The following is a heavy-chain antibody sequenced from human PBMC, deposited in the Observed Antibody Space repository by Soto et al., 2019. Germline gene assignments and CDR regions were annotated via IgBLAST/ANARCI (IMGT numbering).Heavy chain of an antibody. CDR2: INPNSGGT. CDR1: GYTFTGYY. D-gene: IGHD4-17*01. CDR3: ARDYGDSTINWFDP. Sequence: ASVKVSCKASGYTFTGYYMHWVRQAPGQGLERMGWINPNSGGTNYAQKFQGWVTMTRDTSISTAYMELSRLRSDDTAVYYCARDYGDSTINWFDPWGQGTLVTVSS. J-gene: IGHJ5*02. V-gene: IGHV1-2*04.